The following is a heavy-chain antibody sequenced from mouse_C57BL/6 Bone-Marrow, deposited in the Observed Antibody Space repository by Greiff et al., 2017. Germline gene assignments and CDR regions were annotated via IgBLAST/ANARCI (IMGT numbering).Heavy chain of an antibody. J-gene: IGHJ4*01. CDR2: IDPSDSYT. D-gene: IGHD2-4*01. CDR3: ARRGIYYDYDDAMDY. Sequence: QVQLQQPGAELVMPGASVKLSCKASGYTFTSYWMHWVKQRPGQGLEWIGEIDPSDSYTNYTQKFKGKSTLTVDKSSSTAYMQLSSLTSEDSVVYDCARRGIYYDYDDAMDYWGQGTSVTVAS. CDR1: GYTFTSYW. V-gene: IGHV1-69*01.